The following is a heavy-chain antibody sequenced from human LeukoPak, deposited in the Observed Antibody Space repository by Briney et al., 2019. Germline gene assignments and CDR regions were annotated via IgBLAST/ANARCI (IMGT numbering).Heavy chain of an antibody. D-gene: IGHD3-10*01. Sequence: SQTLSLTCTVSGYSISSGYYWGWIRQPPGKGLEWIGSIYHSGSTNYNPSLKSRVTISVDTSKNQFSLKLSSVTAADTAVYYCARQGVRVRGVIEYYFDYWGQGTLVTVSS. J-gene: IGHJ4*02. CDR1: GYSISSGYY. CDR3: ARQGVRVRGVIEYYFDY. CDR2: IYHSGST. V-gene: IGHV4-38-2*02.